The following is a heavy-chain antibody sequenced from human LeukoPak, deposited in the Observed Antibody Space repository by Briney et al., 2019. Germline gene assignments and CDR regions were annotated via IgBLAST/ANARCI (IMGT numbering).Heavy chain of an antibody. CDR3: ARDRRVGSWDPRLDY. CDR2: INQDDSEK. V-gene: IGHV3-7*01. J-gene: IGHJ4*02. D-gene: IGHD1-26*01. Sequence: GGSLSLSCAASGFTFSSYWMMWLGQAPGQGLVGLANINQDDSEKNYVDSVKGGFTISRDKPKIPLYLQMNSLRAEDTAVYYCARDRRVGSWDPRLDYWGQGTLVTVSS. CDR1: GFTFSSYW.